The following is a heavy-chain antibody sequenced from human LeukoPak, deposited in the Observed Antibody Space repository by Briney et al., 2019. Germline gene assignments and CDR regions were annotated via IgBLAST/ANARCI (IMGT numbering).Heavy chain of an antibody. V-gene: IGHV3-15*01. CDR3: AAQGGSGDLRY. CDR2: IKRIIDGGTT. Sequence: GGSLILSCAASGFTFSNTWMNWVRPAPGKGLEWVGRIKRIIDGGTTDYAAPVKGRFTVSRDDSINTLYLQMSSLKTEDTAVYYCAAQGGSGDLRYWGQGTLVTVSS. CDR1: GFTFSNTW. J-gene: IGHJ4*02. D-gene: IGHD4-17*01.